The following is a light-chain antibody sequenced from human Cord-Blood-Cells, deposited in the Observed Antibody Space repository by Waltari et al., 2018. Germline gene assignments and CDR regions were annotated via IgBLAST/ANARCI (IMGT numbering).Light chain of an antibody. CDR2: SKN. V-gene: IGLV1-44*01. J-gene: IGLJ1*01. CDR1: SSNIGSNT. CDR3: AAWDDSLNVFYV. Sequence: QSVLTQPPSASGTPGQRVTISCSGRSSNIGSNTVNWYQQLPGTAPKLLIYSKNQRPSGVPDRFSGSKSGTSASLAISGLQSEDEADYYCAAWDDSLNVFYVFGTGTKVTVL.